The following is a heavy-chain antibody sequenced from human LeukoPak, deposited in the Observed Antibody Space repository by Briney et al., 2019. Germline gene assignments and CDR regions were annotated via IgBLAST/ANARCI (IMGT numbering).Heavy chain of an antibody. D-gene: IGHD5-18*01. CDR3: ARNPYRGYSYGLDF. Sequence: LSLTCTVSGGSISSGDYYWSWIRQPPGKGLEWISYISSSSSTNYYADSVRGRFTISRDNAKNSVHLQMNSLRVEDTAVYYCARNPYRGYSYGLDFWGQGTLVTVSS. J-gene: IGHJ4*02. V-gene: IGHV3-11*04. CDR1: GGSISSGDYY. CDR2: ISSSSSTN.